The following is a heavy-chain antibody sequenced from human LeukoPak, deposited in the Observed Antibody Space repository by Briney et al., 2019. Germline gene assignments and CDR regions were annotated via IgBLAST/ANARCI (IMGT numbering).Heavy chain of an antibody. CDR2: IYYSGST. CDR3: ARVTDYYDSSGIDY. J-gene: IGHJ4*02. D-gene: IGHD3-22*01. CDR1: GGSISSGGYY. Sequence: SETLSLTCTVSGGSISSGGYYWSWLRQHPGTGLEWIGYIYYSGSTYYNPSLKSRFTISVDTSKNQFSLKLSSVTAADTAVYYCARVTDYYDSSGIDYWGQGTLVTVSS. V-gene: IGHV4-31*03.